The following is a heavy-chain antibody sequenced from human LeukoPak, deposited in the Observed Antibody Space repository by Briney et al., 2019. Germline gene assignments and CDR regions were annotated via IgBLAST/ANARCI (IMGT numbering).Heavy chain of an antibody. CDR1: GYTFTSHD. J-gene: IGHJ4*02. Sequence: GASVKVSCKASGYTFTSHDINWVRQAPGQELEWMGWMNPNSANTGYAQKFQGRVTMTRNTSITTAYMELSSLRSEDTAVYYCAIYYGSGSYASPFFDYWGQGTLVTVPS. CDR3: AIYYGSGSYASPFFDY. CDR2: MNPNSANT. V-gene: IGHV1-8*02. D-gene: IGHD3-10*01.